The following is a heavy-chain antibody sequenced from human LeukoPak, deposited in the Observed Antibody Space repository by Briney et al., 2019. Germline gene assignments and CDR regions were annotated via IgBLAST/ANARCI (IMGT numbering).Heavy chain of an antibody. Sequence: GRSLRLSCAASGFTFSSYAMHWVRQAPGKGLEWVAVISYDGSNKYYADSVKGRFTMSRDNSKNTLYLQMNSLRAEDTAVYYCARALRYFYDAFDIWGQGTMVTVSS. CDR2: ISYDGSNK. D-gene: IGHD3-9*01. J-gene: IGHJ3*02. CDR1: GFTFSSYA. CDR3: ARALRYFYDAFDI. V-gene: IGHV3-30-3*01.